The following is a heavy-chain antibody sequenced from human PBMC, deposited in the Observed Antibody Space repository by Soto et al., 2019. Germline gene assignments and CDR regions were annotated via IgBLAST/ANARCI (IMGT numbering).Heavy chain of an antibody. D-gene: IGHD1-26*01. Sequence: QEQVVESGGGVVQPGRSLRLSCAASGFIFSSYGMHWVRQAPGKGLEWVAVMSYDGSNKYHADSVKGRFTITRDNSKNTVYHQMNSRRPPDKTLNYYAADYSGAPGATTRSYYYYGMDVWGQGTTVTVSS. CDR2: MSYDGSNK. CDR3: AADYSGAPGATTRSYYYYGMDV. V-gene: IGHV3-30*03. J-gene: IGHJ6*02. CDR1: GFIFSSYG.